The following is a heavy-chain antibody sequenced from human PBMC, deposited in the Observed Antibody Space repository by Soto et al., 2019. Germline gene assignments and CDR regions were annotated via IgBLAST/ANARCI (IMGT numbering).Heavy chain of an antibody. CDR1: GFTFSSYA. V-gene: IGHV3-30-3*01. D-gene: IGHD2-15*01. Sequence: GGSLRLSCAASGFTFSSYAMHWVRQAPGKGLEWVAVISYDGSNKYYADSVKGRFTISRDNSKNTLYLQMNSLRAEDTAVYYWARDPDIVVVVAATPPGDYWGQGTLVNVSS. J-gene: IGHJ4*02. CDR2: ISYDGSNK. CDR3: ARDPDIVVVVAATPPGDY.